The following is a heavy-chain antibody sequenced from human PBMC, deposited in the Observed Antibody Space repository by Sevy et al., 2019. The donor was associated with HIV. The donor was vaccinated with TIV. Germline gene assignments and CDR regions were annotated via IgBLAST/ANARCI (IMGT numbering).Heavy chain of an antibody. CDR1: GFTFNNFN. V-gene: IGHV3-21*06. CDR2: ISGSSNYI. Sequence: GGSLRLSCAASGFTFNNFNMNWVRLAPGKGLQWVSSISGSSNYIDYAESLKGRFIISRDNVKDTVFLQMNSLSADDTAVYYCVRGPPDGSYDYFDSWGQGTLVTVSS. J-gene: IGHJ4*02. CDR3: VRGPPDGSYDYFDS. D-gene: IGHD1-26*01.